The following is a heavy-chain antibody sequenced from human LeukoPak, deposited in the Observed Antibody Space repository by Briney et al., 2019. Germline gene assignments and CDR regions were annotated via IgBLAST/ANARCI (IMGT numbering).Heavy chain of an antibody. J-gene: IGHJ3*02. CDR3: ARENGDYVGYAFDI. V-gene: IGHV4-34*01. D-gene: IGHD4-17*01. Sequence: EINHSGSTNYNPSLKSRVTISVDTSKNQYSLKLSSVTAADTAVYYCARENGDYVGYAFDIWGQGTMVTVSS. CDR2: INHSGST.